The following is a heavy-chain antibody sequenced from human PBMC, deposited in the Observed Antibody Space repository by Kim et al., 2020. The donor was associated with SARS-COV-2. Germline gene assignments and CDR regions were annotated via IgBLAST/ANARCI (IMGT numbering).Heavy chain of an antibody. D-gene: IGHD1-7*01. CDR1: GGSISSYY. CDR2: IYYTGST. V-gene: IGHV4-59*01. J-gene: IGHJ6*01. Sequence: SETLSLTCTVSGGSISSYYWSWVRQPPGKGLEWIGYIYYTGSTNYNPSLKSRVTISVDTSKNQLSLKLSSVTAADTAVYYCARDLLTGTNRVYYYYYGM. CDR3: ARDLLTGTNRVYYYYYGM.